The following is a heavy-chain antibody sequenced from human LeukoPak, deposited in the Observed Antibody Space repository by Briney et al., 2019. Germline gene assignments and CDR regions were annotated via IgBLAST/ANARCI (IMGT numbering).Heavy chain of an antibody. CDR3: ATGGYYGSGSYRNYYYYMDV. CDR1: GYTLTELS. D-gene: IGHD3-10*01. Sequence: ASVKVSCKVSGYTLTELSMHWVRQAPGKGLEWMGGFDPEDGETIYAQKFQGRVTMTEDTSTDTAYMELSSLRSEDTAVYYCATGGYYGSGSYRNYYYYMDVWGKGTTVTISS. V-gene: IGHV1-24*01. CDR2: FDPEDGET. J-gene: IGHJ6*03.